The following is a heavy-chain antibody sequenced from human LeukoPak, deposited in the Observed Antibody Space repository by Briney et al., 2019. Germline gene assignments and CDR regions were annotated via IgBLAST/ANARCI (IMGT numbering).Heavy chain of an antibody. CDR3: ARRFTGSSSWYVDY. CDR1: GYSFANYW. D-gene: IGHD6-13*01. J-gene: IGHJ4*02. V-gene: IGHV5-51*01. Sequence: GESLKISCKGSGYSFANYWIGWVRQMPGKGLEWMGIIYPGDSDTKYSPSFQGLVTISADKSISTAYLQWSSLKASDTAMYYCARRFTGSSSWYVDYWGQGTLVTVSS. CDR2: IYPGDSDT.